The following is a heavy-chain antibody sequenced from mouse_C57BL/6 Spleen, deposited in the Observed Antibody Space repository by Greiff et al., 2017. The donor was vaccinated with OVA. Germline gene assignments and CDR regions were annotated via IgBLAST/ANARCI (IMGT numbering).Heavy chain of an antibody. D-gene: IGHD2-3*01. CDR2: ISYDGSN. CDR1: GYSITSGYY. J-gene: IGHJ3*01. Sequence: EVKLMESGPGLVKPSQSLSLTCSVTGYSITSGYYWNWIRQFPGNKLGWMGNISYDGSNNYNPSLKNRTTITRDTSKNQLFLKLNSVTTEDTASYYCARDDGYYVAYWGQGTLVTVSA. CDR3: ARDDGYYVAY. V-gene: IGHV3-6*01.